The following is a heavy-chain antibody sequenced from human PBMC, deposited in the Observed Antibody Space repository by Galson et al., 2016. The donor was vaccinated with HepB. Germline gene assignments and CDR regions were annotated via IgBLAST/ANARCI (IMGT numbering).Heavy chain of an antibody. CDR2: VYAGGNT. J-gene: IGHJ4*02. CDR1: GFTVRSNY. CDR3: VTSCTGGSCKVGH. D-gene: IGHD2-8*02. V-gene: IGHV3-53*01. Sequence: SLRLSCAVTGFTVRSNYVGWVRHGPEKGLEWVAIVYAGGNTNYADSVKGRFTISRDESENAMSLQMSSLRREDTAVCYCVTSCTGGSCKVGHWGQGTLVTVSS.